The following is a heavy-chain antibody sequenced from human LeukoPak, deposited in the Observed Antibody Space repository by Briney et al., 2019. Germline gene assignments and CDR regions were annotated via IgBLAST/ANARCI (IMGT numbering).Heavy chain of an antibody. CDR2: IYTSGST. CDR1: GGSINSYF. CDR3: ARDGWVLDEGKYFDL. Sequence: SETLSLTCTVSGGSINSYFWSWIRQPAGEGLEWIGRIYTSGSTNYNPSLKSRVTMSLHTSKNQFSLKLSSVTAADTAMYYCARDGWVLDEGKYFDLWGRGTLVTVSS. V-gene: IGHV4-4*07. J-gene: IGHJ2*01. D-gene: IGHD2-8*01.